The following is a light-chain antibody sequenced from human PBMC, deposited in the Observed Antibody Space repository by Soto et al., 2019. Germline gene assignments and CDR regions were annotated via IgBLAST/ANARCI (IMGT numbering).Light chain of an antibody. CDR1: SSDVGGYNY. V-gene: IGLV2-11*01. CDR3: RSYAGSYV. Sequence: QSVLTXPRSVSGSPGQSVTISCTGTSSDVGGYNYVSWYQQHPGKAPKLMIYDVSKRPSGVPDRFSGSKSGNTASLTISGLQAEDEADYYCRSYAGSYVFGTGTKVTVL. CDR2: DVS. J-gene: IGLJ1*01.